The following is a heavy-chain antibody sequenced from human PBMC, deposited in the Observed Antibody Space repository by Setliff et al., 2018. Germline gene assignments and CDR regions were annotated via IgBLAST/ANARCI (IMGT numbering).Heavy chain of an antibody. CDR1: GYTFTSHY. D-gene: IGHD3-22*01. CDR3: ARDVFPYHYEGAFDI. V-gene: IGHV1-46*01. J-gene: IGHJ3*02. CDR2: INPSSGRT. Sequence: ASVKVSCKASGYTFTSHYMHWVRQAPGLGLEWMGTINPSSGRTSYAQKFQGRVTMTRDSSTSTVYMDMSSLRSEDTAVYYCARDVFPYHYEGAFDIWGQGTMVTVSS.